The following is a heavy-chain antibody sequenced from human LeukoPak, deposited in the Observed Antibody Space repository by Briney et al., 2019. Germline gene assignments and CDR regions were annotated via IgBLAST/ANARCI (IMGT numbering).Heavy chain of an antibody. Sequence: GASVKVSCKASGYTFTGYYMHWVRQAPGQGLEWMGWINPNSGGTNYAQKFQGRVTMTRDTSISTAYMELSRLRSDDTAVYYCARGIRFLEWLLEYNWFDPWGQGTLVTVSS. CDR3: ARGIRFLEWLLEYNWFDP. D-gene: IGHD3-3*01. CDR1: GYTFTGYY. CDR2: INPNSGGT. J-gene: IGHJ5*02. V-gene: IGHV1-2*02.